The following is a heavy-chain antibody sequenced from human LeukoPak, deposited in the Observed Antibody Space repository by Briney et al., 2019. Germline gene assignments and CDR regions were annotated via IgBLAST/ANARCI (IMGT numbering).Heavy chain of an antibody. V-gene: IGHV4-39*01. CDR3: ARRGTNWGRFDY. D-gene: IGHD7-27*01. CDR1: GGSISSSSYY. Sequence: SETLSLTCTVSGGSISSSSYYWGWIRQPPGKGLEWIGTIHSSGSTYYNPSLRSRVTMSVDTSKNQLSLKLTSVTAAVTAVYYCARRGTNWGRFDYWGQGSLVTVSS. CDR2: IHSSGST. J-gene: IGHJ4*02.